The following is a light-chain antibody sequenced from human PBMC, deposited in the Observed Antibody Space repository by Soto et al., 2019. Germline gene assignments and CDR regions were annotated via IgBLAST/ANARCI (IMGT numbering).Light chain of an antibody. CDR3: CSYAGTYTFVV. CDR1: SHDVGGYDY. CDR2: DVI. V-gene: IGLV2-11*01. Sequence: QSVPTQPRSVSGSPGQSVTISCTGTSHDVGGYDYVSWYQQSPGKAPKLIIYDVIERPSGVPDRFSGSKSGNTASLTISGVQAEDEGDYYRCSYAGTYTFVVFGGGTKLTVL. J-gene: IGLJ2*01.